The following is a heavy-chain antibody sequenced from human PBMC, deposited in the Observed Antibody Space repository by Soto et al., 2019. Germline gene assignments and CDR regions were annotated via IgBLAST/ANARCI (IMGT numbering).Heavy chain of an antibody. CDR1: GFSLSTSGVG. CDR2: LYWHDDK. CDR3: ADGIAARHDYYYYCGMDV. Sequence: SGPTLANPTQPLTLTCTFSGFSLSTSGVGVGWIRQPPGKALEWLALLYWHDDKRYSPSLKRRLTITKDTSKNQVVLTMTNMDPVDTATYYCADGIAARHDYYYYCGMDVWGQGTTVTVSS. J-gene: IGHJ6*02. D-gene: IGHD6-6*01. V-gene: IGHV2-5*01.